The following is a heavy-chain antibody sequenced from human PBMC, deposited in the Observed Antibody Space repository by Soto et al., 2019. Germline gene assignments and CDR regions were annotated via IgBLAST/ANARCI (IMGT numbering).Heavy chain of an antibody. V-gene: IGHV3-48*01. Sequence: GGSLRLSCAASGFTFSSYSMNWVRQAPGKGLEWVSYISSSSSTIYYADSVKGRFTISRDNAKNSLYLQMNSLRAEDTAVYYCARDLIRAFDIWGQGTMVTVSS. CDR3: ARDLIRAFDI. J-gene: IGHJ3*02. CDR2: ISSSSSTI. D-gene: IGHD3-10*01. CDR1: GFTFSSYS.